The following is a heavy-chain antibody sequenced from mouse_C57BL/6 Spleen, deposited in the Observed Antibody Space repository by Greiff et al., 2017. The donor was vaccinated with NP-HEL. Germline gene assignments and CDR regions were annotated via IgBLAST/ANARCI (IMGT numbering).Heavy chain of an antibody. CDR2: IDPETGGT. Sequence: VKLQQSGAELVRPGASVTLSCKASGYTFTDYEMHWVKQTPVHGLEWIGAIDPETGGTAYNQKFKGKAILTADTSSSTAYMELRSLTSEDCAVYCCTREDLYYFDYWGQGTTLTVSS. J-gene: IGHJ2*01. CDR3: TREDLYYFDY. V-gene: IGHV1-15*01. CDR1: GYTFTDYE.